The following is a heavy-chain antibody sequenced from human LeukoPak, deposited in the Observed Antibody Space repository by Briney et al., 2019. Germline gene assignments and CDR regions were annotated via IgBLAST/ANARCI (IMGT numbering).Heavy chain of an antibody. CDR1: GFTVSSNY. V-gene: IGHV3-53*01. D-gene: IGHD2-2*01. Sequence: PGGSLRLSCAASGFTVSSNYMSWVRQAPGKGLEWVSVIYSGGSAYYADSVKGRFTISRDNSKNTLYLQMNSLRAEDTAVYYCARDLKGQYQDAFDIWGQGTMVIVSS. J-gene: IGHJ3*02. CDR2: IYSGGSA. CDR3: ARDLKGQYQDAFDI.